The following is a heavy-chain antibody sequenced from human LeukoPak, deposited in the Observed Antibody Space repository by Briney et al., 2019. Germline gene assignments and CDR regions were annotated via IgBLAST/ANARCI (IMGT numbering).Heavy chain of an antibody. CDR3: AREGYFDY. CDR1: GFTVSSNY. CDR2: ISGSGGST. Sequence: PGGSLRLSCAVSGFTVSSNYMNWVRQAPGKGLEWVSAISGSGGSTYYADSVKGRFTISRDNSKNTLYLQMNSLRAEDTAVYYCAREGYFDYWGQGTLVTVSS. V-gene: IGHV3-23*01. J-gene: IGHJ4*02.